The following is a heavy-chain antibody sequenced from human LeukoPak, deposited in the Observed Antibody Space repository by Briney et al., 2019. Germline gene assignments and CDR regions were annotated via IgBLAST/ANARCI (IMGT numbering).Heavy chain of an antibody. CDR3: ARDYYDSSDTNWFDP. CDR1: GFTFSSYA. D-gene: IGHD3-22*01. V-gene: IGHV3-30-3*01. Sequence: GGSLRLSCAASGFTFSSYAMHWVRQAPGKGLEWVAVISYDGSNKYYADSVKGRFTISRDNAKNSLYLQMNSLRAEDTAVYYCARDYYDSSDTNWFDPRGQGTLVTVSS. CDR2: ISYDGSNK. J-gene: IGHJ5*02.